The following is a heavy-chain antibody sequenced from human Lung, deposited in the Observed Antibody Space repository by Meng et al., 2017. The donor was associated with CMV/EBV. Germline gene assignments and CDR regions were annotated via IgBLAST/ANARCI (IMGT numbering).Heavy chain of an antibody. CDR1: GGSISSGSYY. D-gene: IGHD3-3*01. V-gene: IGHV4-61*02. CDR3: ARAKRYYDFWSGYYFDY. J-gene: IGHJ4*02. Sequence: QVQLQESGPGLVKPSQTLSLTGTVSGGSISSGSYYWSWIRQPAGKGLEWIGRIYTSGSTNYNPSLKSRVTISVDTSKNQFSLKLSSVTAADTAVYYCARAKRYYDFWSGYYFDYWGQGTLVTVAS. CDR2: IYTSGST.